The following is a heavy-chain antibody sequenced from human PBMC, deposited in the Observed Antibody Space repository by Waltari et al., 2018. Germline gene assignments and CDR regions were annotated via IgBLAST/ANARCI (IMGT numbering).Heavy chain of an antibody. Sequence: EVQLVESGGGWVKPGGSLGLSCAAPGFPLSNYWISWVRQAPGKGPEWVANIMTDGREEYYVDSVRGRFTISRDNAKNSLYLQMNSLRPEDTAVYYCVRDQWFAFDIWGQGTMVTVSS. D-gene: IGHD3-22*01. CDR1: GFPLSNYW. CDR2: IMTDGREE. V-gene: IGHV3-7*01. CDR3: VRDQWFAFDI. J-gene: IGHJ3*02.